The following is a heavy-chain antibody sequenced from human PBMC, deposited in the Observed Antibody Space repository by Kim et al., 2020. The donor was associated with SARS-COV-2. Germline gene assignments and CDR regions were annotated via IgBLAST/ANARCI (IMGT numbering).Heavy chain of an antibody. Sequence: ADPVKGRFTISRDNSKNTLYLQRKSLRAEDTAVYYCARDGGGVLLWFGLDYWGQGTLVTVSS. D-gene: IGHD3-10*01. V-gene: IGHV3-30*07. J-gene: IGHJ4*02. CDR3: ARDGGGVLLWFGLDY.